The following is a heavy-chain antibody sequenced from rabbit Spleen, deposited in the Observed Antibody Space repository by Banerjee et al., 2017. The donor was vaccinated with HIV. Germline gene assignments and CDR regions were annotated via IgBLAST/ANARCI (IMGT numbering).Heavy chain of an antibody. D-gene: IGHD1-1*01. Sequence: QQQLEESGGGLVQPGGSLTLTCKASGFDFSDSYAVCWFRQAPGKGPKWSACIGTVSGNIYYASWPKGRFTISKTSSTTVTLQMTSLTAADTATFFCVREPYSVRGGVTLWGQGTLVTVS. J-gene: IGHJ6*01. CDR3: VREPYSVRGGVTL. V-gene: IGHV1S45*01. CDR1: GFDFSDSYA. CDR2: IGTVSGNI.